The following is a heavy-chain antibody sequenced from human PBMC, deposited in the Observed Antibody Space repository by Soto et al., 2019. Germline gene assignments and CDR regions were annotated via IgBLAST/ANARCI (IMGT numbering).Heavy chain of an antibody. Sequence: GGSLRLSCVTSGFTFSSYAMSWVRQAPGKGLEWVSGISGSGDNTYYADSVKGRFTISRDNSKNTLYLQMDGLRAEDTAVYYCARDFGYNYGYDAFDIWGQGTMVTVSS. CDR1: GFTFSSYA. D-gene: IGHD5-18*01. CDR2: ISGSGDNT. CDR3: ARDFGYNYGYDAFDI. V-gene: IGHV3-23*01. J-gene: IGHJ3*02.